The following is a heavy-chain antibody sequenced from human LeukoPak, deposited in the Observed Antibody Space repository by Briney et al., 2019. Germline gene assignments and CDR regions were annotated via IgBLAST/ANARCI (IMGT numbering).Heavy chain of an antibody. Sequence: GGSLRLSCAASGFTFSNYSMNWVRQAPGKGLEWVSSISGSGSSTYYADSVKGRFTISRDNSKNTLYLQMNSLRAEDTAVYFCLYGGYFQHWGQGTLVTVSS. J-gene: IGHJ1*01. CDR1: GFTFSNYS. D-gene: IGHD3-16*01. CDR3: LYGGYFQH. CDR2: ISGSGSST. V-gene: IGHV3-23*01.